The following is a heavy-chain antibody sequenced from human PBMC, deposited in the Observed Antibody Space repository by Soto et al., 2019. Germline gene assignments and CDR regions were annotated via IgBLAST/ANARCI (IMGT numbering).Heavy chain of an antibody. V-gene: IGHV4-34*01. CDR3: ARVSGSGSYVILFRPATNWFDP. J-gene: IGHJ5*02. CDR1: GGSFSGYY. D-gene: IGHD3-10*01. Sequence: PSETLSLTCAVYGGSFSGYYWSWIRQPPGKGLEWIGEINHSGSTNYNPSLKSRVTISVDTSKNQFSLKLSSVTAADTAVYYCARVSGSGSYVILFRPATNWFDPWGQGTLVTVSS. CDR2: INHSGST.